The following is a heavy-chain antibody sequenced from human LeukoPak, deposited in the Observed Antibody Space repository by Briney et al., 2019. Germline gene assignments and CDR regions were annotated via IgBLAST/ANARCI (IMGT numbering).Heavy chain of an antibody. CDR3: TKDPPLTGGVYSAH. CDR1: GFTSSSYA. D-gene: IGHD7-27*01. CDR2: VSGSGDRM. J-gene: IGHJ4*02. Sequence: SGGSLRLSCAASGFTSSSYALNWVRQAPGKGLEWVATVSGSGDRMYHADSVKGRFTISRDNSKNTIYLQMNSLRAEDTALYYCTKDPPLTGGVYSAHWGQGTLVTVSS. V-gene: IGHV3-23*01.